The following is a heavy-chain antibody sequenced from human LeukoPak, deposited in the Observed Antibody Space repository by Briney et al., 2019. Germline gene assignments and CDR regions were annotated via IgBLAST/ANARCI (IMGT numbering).Heavy chain of an antibody. Sequence: GESLKISCKGSGYIFTGYWIGWVRQMPGKGLEWMGIIYPGDSDTRYSPSFEGQVTISADRSISTAFLQWSRLQASDTAIYYRARLLGGGPAATPFDYWGQGTLLAVSS. CDR3: ARLLGGGPAATPFDY. J-gene: IGHJ4*02. D-gene: IGHD2-2*01. CDR1: GYIFTGYW. CDR2: IYPGDSDT. V-gene: IGHV5-51*01.